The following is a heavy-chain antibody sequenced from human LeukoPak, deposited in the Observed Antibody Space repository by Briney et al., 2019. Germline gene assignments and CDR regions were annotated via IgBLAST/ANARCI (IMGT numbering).Heavy chain of an antibody. Sequence: SETLSLTCTVSGGSISSYYWSWIRQPPGKGLEWIGYIYYSGSTNYNPSLKSRVTISVDTSKNQFSLKLSSVTAADTAVYYCARDRHDYSNYGPGWFDPWGQGTLVTVSS. CDR1: GGSISSYY. V-gene: IGHV4-59*01. CDR3: ARDRHDYSNYGPGWFDP. D-gene: IGHD4-11*01. CDR2: IYYSGST. J-gene: IGHJ5*02.